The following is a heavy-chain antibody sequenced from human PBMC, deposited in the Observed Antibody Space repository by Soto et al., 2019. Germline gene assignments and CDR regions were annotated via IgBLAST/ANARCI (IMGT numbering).Heavy chain of an antibody. CDR2: IIPIFGTA. V-gene: IGHV1-69*13. J-gene: IGHJ4*02. Sequence: ASVKVSCKASGGTFSSYAISWVRQAPGQGLEWMGGIIPIFGTANYAQKFQGRVTITADESTSTAYMELSSLRSEDTAVYYCATAENYYGSGSYGRVQNYWGQGTLVTVSS. CDR1: GGTFSSYA. CDR3: ATAENYYGSGSYGRVQNY. D-gene: IGHD3-10*01.